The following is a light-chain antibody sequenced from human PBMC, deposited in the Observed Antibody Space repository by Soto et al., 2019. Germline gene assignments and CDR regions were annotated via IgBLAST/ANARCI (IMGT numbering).Light chain of an antibody. CDR2: GAS. Sequence: EVVMTQSPATLSVSPGERAILSCRASQSVSSDLAWYQQKPGRAPRLLIFGASNRAIGIPARFSGSGSGTEFTLTISSLQSEDFAVYYCQQYSKWRTFGQGTKVDIK. CDR1: QSVSSD. CDR3: QQYSKWRT. V-gene: IGKV3-15*01. J-gene: IGKJ1*01.